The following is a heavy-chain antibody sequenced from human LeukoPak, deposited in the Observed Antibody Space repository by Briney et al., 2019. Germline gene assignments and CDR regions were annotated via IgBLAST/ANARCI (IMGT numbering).Heavy chain of an antibody. CDR1: GFTFSSYS. D-gene: IGHD2-21*02. Sequence: GGPLALSCAASGFTFSSYSMSWVRQAPGKGLEWVSLISGSGDTTNYADSVKGRFTISRDNSKKTLYLQANSLRPEDTAVYYCAKDEGSSCGGDCPLDYWGQGTLVTVSA. CDR3: AKDEGSSCGGDCPLDY. CDR2: ISGSGDTT. V-gene: IGHV3-23*01. J-gene: IGHJ4*02.